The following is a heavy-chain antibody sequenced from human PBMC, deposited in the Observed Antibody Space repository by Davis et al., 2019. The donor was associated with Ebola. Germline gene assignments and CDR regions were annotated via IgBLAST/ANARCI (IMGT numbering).Heavy chain of an antibody. D-gene: IGHD3-16*01. CDR2: IYPYNGNT. CDR1: GYTFTNYG. V-gene: IGHV1-18*04. J-gene: IGHJ4*02. CDR3: ARDPWGMEKDS. Sequence: ASVKVSCKAFGYTFTNYGITWVRQAPGQGLEWMGRIYPYNGNTHYAQKLQGRVSMTADTSTSTAYVEMRSQRSDDTAVYYCARDPWGMEKDSWGQGTLVTISS.